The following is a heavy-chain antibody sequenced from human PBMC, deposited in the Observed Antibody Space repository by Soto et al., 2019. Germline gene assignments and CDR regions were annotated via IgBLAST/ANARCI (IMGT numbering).Heavy chain of an antibody. D-gene: IGHD2-2*02. Sequence: GWSLRLSCVGSGFTFSTYSINLVRQAPGKGLEWVSSISGRSDIYYADSVKGRFTISRDNAKNSVSLQMNSLRAEDTAVYYCAREYTAWPLDYGLEVWGQGTSVTVS. J-gene: IGHJ6*02. V-gene: IGHV3-21*01. CDR1: GFTFSTYS. CDR3: AREYTAWPLDYGLEV. CDR2: ISGRSDI.